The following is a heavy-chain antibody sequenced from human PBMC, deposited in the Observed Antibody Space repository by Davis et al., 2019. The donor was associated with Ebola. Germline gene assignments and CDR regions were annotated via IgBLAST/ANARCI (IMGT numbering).Heavy chain of an antibody. J-gene: IGHJ1*01. Sequence: PGGSLRLSCAASGFTFSSYAMSWVRQAPGKGLEWVSAISGSGGSTYYADSVKGRFTISRDNSKNTLYLQMNSLRAEDTAVYYCAKWDVITVTAAEYFQHWGQGTLVTVSS. CDR1: GFTFSSYA. V-gene: IGHV3-23*01. CDR2: ISGSGGST. CDR3: AKWDVITVTAAEYFQH. D-gene: IGHD4-17*01.